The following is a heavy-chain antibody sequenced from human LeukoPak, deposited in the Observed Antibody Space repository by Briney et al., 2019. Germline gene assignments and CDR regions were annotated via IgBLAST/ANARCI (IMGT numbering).Heavy chain of an antibody. CDR3: ISAPRSGYSDR. J-gene: IGHJ5*02. Sequence: PGGSLRLSCAASGFTFTDYWMHWVRQVPGKGLAWVSRINRDGSAATYADSVKGRFTISRDNAKNTLYLQMNSLSVEDTAVYHCISAPRSGYSDRWGQGTLVTVST. CDR1: GFTFTDYW. V-gene: IGHV3-74*01. CDR2: INRDGSAA. D-gene: IGHD3-3*01.